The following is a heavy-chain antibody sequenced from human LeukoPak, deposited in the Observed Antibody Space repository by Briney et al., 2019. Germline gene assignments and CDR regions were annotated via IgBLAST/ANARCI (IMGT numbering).Heavy chain of an antibody. CDR1: GLTVSSNF. CDR2: IYGGGST. CDR3: ARGGRGDAFDI. J-gene: IGHJ3*02. V-gene: IGHV3-53*01. Sequence: PGGSLRLSCAATGLTVSSNFMSWVRQAPGKGLEWVSVIYGGGSTYYADSVKGRFTISRDNAKNSLYLQMNSLRAEDTAVYYCARGGRGDAFDIWGQGTMVTVSS.